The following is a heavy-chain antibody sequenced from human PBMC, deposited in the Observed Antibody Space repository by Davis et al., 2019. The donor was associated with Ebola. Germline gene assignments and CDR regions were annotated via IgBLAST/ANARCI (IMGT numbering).Heavy chain of an antibody. D-gene: IGHD7-27*01. CDR1: GYSFTDDG. CDR2: ISTYNGNT. Sequence: ASVKVSCKASGYSFTDDGISWVRQAPGQGLEWMGWISTYNGNTNYAQKVQGRITMTTDTSTSTAYMELRSLRSDDTAVYYCARNNWGSVNFDYWGQGTLVTVSS. J-gene: IGHJ4*02. CDR3: ARNNWGSVNFDY. V-gene: IGHV1-18*01.